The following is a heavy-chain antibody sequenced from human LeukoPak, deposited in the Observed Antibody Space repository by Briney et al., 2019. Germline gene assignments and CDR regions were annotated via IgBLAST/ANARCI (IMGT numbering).Heavy chain of an antibody. Sequence: PSETLSLTCTVSGDSIIGYYWSWIRQPPGRGLEWIGYIHYSGSTNYNPSLQSRVTISVDTSRSHFSLKLSSATTADTAVYYCARGERLGPDFWGQGTLVTVSS. J-gene: IGHJ4*02. CDR2: IHYSGST. CDR1: GDSIIGYY. D-gene: IGHD1-1*01. CDR3: ARGERLGPDF. V-gene: IGHV4-59*01.